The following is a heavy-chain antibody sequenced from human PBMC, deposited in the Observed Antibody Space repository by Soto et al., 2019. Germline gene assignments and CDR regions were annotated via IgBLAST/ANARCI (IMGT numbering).Heavy chain of an antibody. D-gene: IGHD3-9*01. CDR3: ARDRDYYDILTGLRRYNWFHX. Sequence: ASVKVSCKASGYTFTNYGITWVRQAPGQGLEWMGWISPYNGNTNYAQKFQGRLTMTKETSTTTDYMELRRLRSDDTAVYYCARDRDYYDILTGLRRYNWFHXWGQGTLFTVSX. V-gene: IGHV1-18*04. CDR2: ISPYNGNT. CDR1: GYTFTNYG. J-gene: IGHJ5*02.